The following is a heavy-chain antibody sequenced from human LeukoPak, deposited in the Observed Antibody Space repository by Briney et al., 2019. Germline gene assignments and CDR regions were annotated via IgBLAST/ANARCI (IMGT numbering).Heavy chain of an antibody. V-gene: IGHV5-51*01. CDR2: IYPGDSHT. Sequence: AESLKISCKGSGYSFTSYWIGGVRQMPGKGLEWMGIIYPGDSHTRYSQSFKGQVTISADKSISTAYLQWSSLKASDTAMYYCARRHSSGYYKNWFDPWGQGTLVTVSS. J-gene: IGHJ5*02. D-gene: IGHD3-22*01. CDR3: ARRHSSGYYKNWFDP. CDR1: GYSFTSYW.